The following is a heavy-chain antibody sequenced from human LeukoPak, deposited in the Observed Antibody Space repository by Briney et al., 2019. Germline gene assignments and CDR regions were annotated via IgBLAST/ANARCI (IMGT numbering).Heavy chain of an antibody. V-gene: IGHV4-39*01. CDR3: ARQRAGGTWAFDY. CDR2: VYHSGST. D-gene: IGHD1-26*01. Sequence: SETLSLTCTVSRGSISSRRDYWWAWIRQPPGQGLEWIGSVYHSGSTYSNPSLKSRLTISVDTSKDQFSLNLTSVTAADTAVYYCARQRAGGTWAFDYWGQGTLLTVSS. J-gene: IGHJ4*02. CDR1: RGSISSRRDY.